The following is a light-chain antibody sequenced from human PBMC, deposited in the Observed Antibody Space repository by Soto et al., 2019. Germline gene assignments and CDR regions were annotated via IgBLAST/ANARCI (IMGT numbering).Light chain of an antibody. J-gene: IGKJ2*01. CDR3: QQSHKWYT. V-gene: IGKV3-15*01. CDR2: GAS. CDR1: QNIDRH. Sequence: EIVLTHSPATLSLSPLEISSLSCRASQNIDRHLHWYQQKPGQAPRLLIYGASARATGIPARFSGSGSGTEFTLTISSLQSEDFALYFCQQSHKWYTFGQGTKVDIK.